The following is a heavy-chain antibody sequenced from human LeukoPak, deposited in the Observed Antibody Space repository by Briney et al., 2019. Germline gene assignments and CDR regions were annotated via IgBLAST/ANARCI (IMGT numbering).Heavy chain of an antibody. CDR3: AKGAIRITMVRGVRYYFDY. J-gene: IGHJ4*02. CDR1: GFTFSSYW. D-gene: IGHD3-10*01. CDR2: ISGSGGST. Sequence: GGSLRLSCAASGFTFSSYWMSWVRLAPGKGLEWVSAISGSGGSTYYADSVKGRFTISRDNSKNTLYLQMNSLRAEDTAVYYCAKGAIRITMVRGVRYYFDYWGQGTLVTVSS. V-gene: IGHV3-23*01.